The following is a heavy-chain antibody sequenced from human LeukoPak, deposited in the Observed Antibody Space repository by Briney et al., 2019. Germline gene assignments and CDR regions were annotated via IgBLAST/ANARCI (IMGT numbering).Heavy chain of an antibody. Sequence: GGSLRLSCAASGFTFSSYSMYWVRQAPGKGLEWVSSISSSSSYIYYADSVKGRFTISRDNAKNSLYLQMNSLRAEDTAVYYCARAVVVPAAISYYYGMDVWGQGTTVTVSS. D-gene: IGHD2-2*01. CDR1: GFTFSSYS. CDR3: ARAVVVPAAISYYYGMDV. J-gene: IGHJ6*02. V-gene: IGHV3-21*01. CDR2: ISSSSSYI.